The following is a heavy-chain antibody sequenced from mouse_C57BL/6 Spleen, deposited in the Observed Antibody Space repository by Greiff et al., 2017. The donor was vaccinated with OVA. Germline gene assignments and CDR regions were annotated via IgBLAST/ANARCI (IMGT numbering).Heavy chain of an antibody. J-gene: IGHJ1*03. CDR1: GFTFSDYG. Sequence: EVQLVESGGGLVKPGGSLKLSCAASGFTFSDYGMHWVRQAPEKGLEWVAYISSGSSTIYYADTVKGRFTISTDNAKNTRFLQRTSLRSEDTAMYYCAMDYDWYLDVWGTGTTVTVSS. D-gene: IGHD2-4*01. V-gene: IGHV5-17*01. CDR3: AMDYDWYLDV. CDR2: ISSGSSTI.